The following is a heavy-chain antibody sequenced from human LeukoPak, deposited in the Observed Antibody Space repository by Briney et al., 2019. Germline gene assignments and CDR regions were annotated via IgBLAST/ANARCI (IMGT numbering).Heavy chain of an antibody. J-gene: IGHJ6*02. Sequence: EASVKVSCKASGYTFTGYYMHRVRQAPGQGLEWMGWINPNSGGTDYAQKFQGRVTMTRDTSISTAYMELSRLRSDDTAVYYCARERDMVTVYYYYGMDVWGQGTTVTVSS. CDR2: INPNSGGT. V-gene: IGHV1-2*02. D-gene: IGHD2-21*02. CDR3: ARERDMVTVYYYYGMDV. CDR1: GYTFTGYY.